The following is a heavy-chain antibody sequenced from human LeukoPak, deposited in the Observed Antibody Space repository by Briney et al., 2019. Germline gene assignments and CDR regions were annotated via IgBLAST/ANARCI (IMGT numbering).Heavy chain of an antibody. CDR1: GGSFSGYY. D-gene: IGHD3-3*01. V-gene: IGHV4-34*01. CDR3: AGGGRYDFWSGYYPILRGWFDP. J-gene: IGHJ5*02. Sequence: SETLSLTCAVYGGSFSGYYWSWIRQPPGKGLEWIGEINHSGSTNYNPSLKSRVTISVDTSKNQFSLKLSSVTAADTAVYYCAGGGRYDFWSGYYPILRGWFDPWGQGTLVTVSS. CDR2: INHSGST.